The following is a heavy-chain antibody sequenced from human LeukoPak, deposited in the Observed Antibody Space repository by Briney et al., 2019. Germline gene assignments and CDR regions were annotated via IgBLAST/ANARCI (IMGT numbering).Heavy chain of an antibody. CDR1: GGSISSSNW. CDR3: ARVSVVTVTYNYMDV. V-gene: IGHV4-4*02. Sequence: SETLSLTCAVSGGSISSSNWRSWVRQPPGKGLEWIGYISQSGSTNYNPSLKSRVTISVDTSKNQVSLRLSSVTAADTAVYYCARVSVVTVTYNYMDVWGKGTTVTVSS. J-gene: IGHJ6*03. D-gene: IGHD4-23*01. CDR2: ISQSGST.